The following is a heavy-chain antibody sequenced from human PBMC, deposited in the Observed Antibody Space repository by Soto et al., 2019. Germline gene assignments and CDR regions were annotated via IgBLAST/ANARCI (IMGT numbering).Heavy chain of an antibody. Sequence: SETLSLTCTVSGGSISSSSYYWGWIRQPPGKGLEWIGSIYYSGSTYYNPSLKSRVTISVDTSKNQFSLKLSSVTAADTAVYYCARQPVAGTSYYGMDVWGQGTTVTVSS. V-gene: IGHV4-39*01. CDR1: GGSISSSSYY. CDR2: IYYSGST. J-gene: IGHJ6*02. CDR3: ARQPVAGTSYYGMDV. D-gene: IGHD6-19*01.